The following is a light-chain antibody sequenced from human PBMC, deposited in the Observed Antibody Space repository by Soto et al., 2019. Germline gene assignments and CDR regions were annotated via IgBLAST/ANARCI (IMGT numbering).Light chain of an antibody. V-gene: IGKV1-5*01. CDR1: KSISTW. J-gene: IGKJ4*01. CDR3: KQYYNYSPPT. CDR2: DAS. Sequence: DIQMTQSPSTLSASVGAXVXXTCPASKSISTWLEWYKKKPGKANNIMIFDASSLESGVPSRSSGSGYATELNLTIRSLQHDDFATYLCKQYYNYSPPTFGGGTKVDIK.